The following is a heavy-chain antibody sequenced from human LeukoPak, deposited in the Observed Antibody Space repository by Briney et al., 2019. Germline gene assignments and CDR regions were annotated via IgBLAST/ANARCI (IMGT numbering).Heavy chain of an antibody. D-gene: IGHD4-23*01. J-gene: IGHJ4*02. CDR2: VRNDGSDT. Sequence: GGSLRLSCTTSGLTFTSHGFHWLRQVVGKRLEWVAFVRNDGSDTYHANSVKGRFSISRDDSKNTLYLQMNGPRAEDTAIYYCARDRGKDYFDSWGQGTQVIVSS. V-gene: IGHV3-30*02. CDR1: GLTFTSHG. CDR3: ARDRGKDYFDS.